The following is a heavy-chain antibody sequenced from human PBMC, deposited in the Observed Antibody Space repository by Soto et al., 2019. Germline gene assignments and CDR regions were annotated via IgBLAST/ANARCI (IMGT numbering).Heavy chain of an antibody. V-gene: IGHV1-2*02. CDR2: INPNSGGT. D-gene: IGHD3-22*01. Sequence: GGPVKVSCKASGYTFTGYYMHWVRQAPGQGLEWMGWINPNSGGTNYTQKFQGRVTMTRDTSISTAYMELSRLRSDDTAVYYCARAMIVVVNTLYFDYWGQGTLVTVSS. CDR1: GYTFTGYY. J-gene: IGHJ4*02. CDR3: ARAMIVVVNTLYFDY.